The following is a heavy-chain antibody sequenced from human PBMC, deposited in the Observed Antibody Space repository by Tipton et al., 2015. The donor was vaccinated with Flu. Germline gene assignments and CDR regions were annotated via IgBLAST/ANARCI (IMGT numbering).Heavy chain of an antibody. Sequence: SGFTFSSYGIHWARQAPGKGLEWEAVIWYDGRSYFYVDSVKGRFTISRDNSKNTLYLQMNSLRAKDTAVYYCARGGEGGYYYGLDVWGQGATVTVSS. CDR3: ARGGEGGYYYGLDV. V-gene: IGHV3-33*01. D-gene: IGHD3-10*01. CDR2: IWYDGRSY. J-gene: IGHJ6*02. CDR1: GFTFSSYG.